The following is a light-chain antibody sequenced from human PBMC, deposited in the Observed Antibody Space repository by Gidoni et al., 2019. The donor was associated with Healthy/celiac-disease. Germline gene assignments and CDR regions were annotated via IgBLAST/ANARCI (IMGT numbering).Light chain of an antibody. CDR3: CSYAGSSTLYV. J-gene: IGLJ1*01. V-gene: IGLV2-23*01. CDR2: EGS. CDR1: SSDVGSYNL. Sequence: QSALTQPASVSGSPGQSITISCTGTSSDVGSYNLVSWYQQHPGKAPKLMIYEGSKRPSGVSNRFSGSKSGNTASLTISGLQADDEADYYCCSYAGSSTLYVFGTGTKVTVL.